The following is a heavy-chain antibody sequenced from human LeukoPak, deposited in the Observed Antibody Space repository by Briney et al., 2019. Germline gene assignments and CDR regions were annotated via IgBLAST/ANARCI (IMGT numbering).Heavy chain of an antibody. Sequence: GGSLRLSCAASGFTFSDYYMSWIRQAPGKGLEWVSYISSSGITIYYADSVKGRFTISRGNAKTSLYLQMNSLRAEDTAVYYCAGNYDSSGYLDYFDYWGQGTLVTVSS. D-gene: IGHD3-22*01. J-gene: IGHJ4*02. CDR1: GFTFSDYY. V-gene: IGHV3-11*01. CDR3: AGNYDSSGYLDYFDY. CDR2: ISSSGITI.